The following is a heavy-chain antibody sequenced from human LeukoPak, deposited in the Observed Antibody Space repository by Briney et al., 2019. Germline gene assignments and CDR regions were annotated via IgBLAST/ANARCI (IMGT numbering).Heavy chain of an antibody. CDR3: AREEREVYATFDY. CDR1: GGSISSGGYY. D-gene: IGHD2-8*01. V-gene: IGHV4-30-2*01. Sequence: SETLSLTCTVSGGSISSGGYYWSWIRQPPGKGLEWIGYIYHSGSTYYNPSLKSRVTISVDRSKNQFSLKLSSVTAADTAAYYCAREEREVYATFDYWGQGTLVTVSS. J-gene: IGHJ4*02. CDR2: IYHSGST.